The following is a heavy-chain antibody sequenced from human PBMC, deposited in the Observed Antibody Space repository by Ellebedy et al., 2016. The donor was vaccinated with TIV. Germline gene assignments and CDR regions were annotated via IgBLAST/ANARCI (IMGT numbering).Heavy chain of an antibody. CDR3: VREFDWSFDY. V-gene: IGHV3-53*01. D-gene: IGHD3-3*01. J-gene: IGHJ4*02. Sequence: DSVKGRFTISRDNSKNTLYLQMDSLRADDTAVYYCVREFDWSFDYWGQGTLVTVSS.